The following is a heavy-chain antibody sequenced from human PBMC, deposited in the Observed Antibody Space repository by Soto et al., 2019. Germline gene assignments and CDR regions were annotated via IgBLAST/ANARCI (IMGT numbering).Heavy chain of an antibody. V-gene: IGHV1-69*01. CDR1: GGIFSSYA. CDR3: ARGGSGYVWFNEF. D-gene: IGHD3-22*01. Sequence: QEQLVQSGAEVKKPGSSVKVSCKASGGIFSSYAISWVRQAPGQGLEWMGGIIPIFGTANYAQKFQGRVTTTADESTNTAYMDLSSLKSGDTAIYYCARGGSGYVWFNEFWGQGTLVTVSS. J-gene: IGHJ4*02. CDR2: IIPIFGTA.